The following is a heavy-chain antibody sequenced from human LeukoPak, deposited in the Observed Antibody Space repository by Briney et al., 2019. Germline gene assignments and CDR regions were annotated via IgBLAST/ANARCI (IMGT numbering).Heavy chain of an antibody. Sequence: SVKVSCKASGGTFSSYAISWVRQAPGQGLEWMGGIIPIFGTANYAQKFQGRVTITADESTSTAYMELSSLRSEDTAVYYCARDLLSSGNYPGYWGQGTLVTVSS. CDR3: ARDLLSSGNYPGY. J-gene: IGHJ4*02. D-gene: IGHD1-26*01. CDR1: GGTFSSYA. V-gene: IGHV1-69*13. CDR2: IIPIFGTA.